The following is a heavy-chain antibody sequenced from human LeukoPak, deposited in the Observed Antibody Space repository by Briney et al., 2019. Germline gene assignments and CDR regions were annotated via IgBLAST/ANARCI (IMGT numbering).Heavy chain of an antibody. Sequence: PGGSLRLSCAASGFTFSSYSMNWVRQAPGKGLEWVSSISSSSSYIYYADSVKGRFTISRDNAKNSLYLQMNSLRAEDTAVYYCARDITGYYDSSGYYSDAFDIWGQGTMVTVSS. CDR3: ARDITGYYDSSGYYSDAFDI. V-gene: IGHV3-21*01. CDR2: ISSSSSYI. J-gene: IGHJ3*02. D-gene: IGHD3-22*01. CDR1: GFTFSSYS.